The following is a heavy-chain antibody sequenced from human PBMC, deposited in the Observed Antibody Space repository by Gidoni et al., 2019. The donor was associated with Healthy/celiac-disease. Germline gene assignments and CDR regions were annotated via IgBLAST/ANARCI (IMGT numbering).Heavy chain of an antibody. J-gene: IGHJ4*02. CDR2: ISSSSSYI. CDR1: GFPFSSYS. D-gene: IGHD6-6*01. V-gene: IGHV3-21*01. CDR3: ARDSYSSSEFDY. Sequence: EVQLVEYGGGLVKPGGSLRLSCEAGGFPFSSYSMNWVRQAPGKGLAGVSSISSSSSYIYYADSVKGRFTISRDNAKNSLYLQMNSLRAEDTAVYYCARDSYSSSEFDYWGQGTLVTVSS.